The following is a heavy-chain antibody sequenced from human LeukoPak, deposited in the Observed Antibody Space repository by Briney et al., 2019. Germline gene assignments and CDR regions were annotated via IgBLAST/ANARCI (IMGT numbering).Heavy chain of an antibody. D-gene: IGHD1-26*01. J-gene: IGHJ4*02. CDR3: ARDKIVGATYLDY. V-gene: IGHV3-7*01. Sequence: GGSLRLSCAASGFTFSSYWMSWVRQIPGKGLEWVANIKQDGSEIYYVDPVKGRFTISRDNAKNSLNLQMNSLRAEDTAVYYCARDKIVGATYLDYWGQGTPVTVSS. CDR2: IKQDGSEI. CDR1: GFTFSSYW.